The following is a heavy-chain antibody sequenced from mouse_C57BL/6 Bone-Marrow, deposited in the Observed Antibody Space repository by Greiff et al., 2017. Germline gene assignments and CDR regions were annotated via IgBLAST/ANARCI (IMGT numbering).Heavy chain of an antibody. J-gene: IGHJ3*01. V-gene: IGHV1-62-2*01. CDR2: FYPGSGST. CDR1: GYTFTDYT. Sequence: VQLVESGAELVKPGASVTLSCKASGYTFTDYTIHWVKQRPGQGLEWIGGFYPGSGSTKYNEKFKDKATLTADKSSSTVYMELSRLTSEDSAVXCCARHGCCYCSSFAYWGRGTLVTVSA. D-gene: IGHD1-1*01. CDR3: ARHGCCYCSSFAY.